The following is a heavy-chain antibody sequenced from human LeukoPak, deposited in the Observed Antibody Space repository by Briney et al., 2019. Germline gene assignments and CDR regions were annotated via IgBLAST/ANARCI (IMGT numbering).Heavy chain of an antibody. J-gene: IGHJ4*02. Sequence: ASVKVCCKASGYTFTGYYMHWVRQAPGQGLEWMGWINPNSGGTNYAQKFQGWVTMTRDTSISTAYMELSRLRSDDTAVYYCARFYDSSGYYDYWGQGTLVTVSS. D-gene: IGHD3-22*01. V-gene: IGHV1-2*04. CDR2: INPNSGGT. CDR3: ARFYDSSGYYDY. CDR1: GYTFTGYY.